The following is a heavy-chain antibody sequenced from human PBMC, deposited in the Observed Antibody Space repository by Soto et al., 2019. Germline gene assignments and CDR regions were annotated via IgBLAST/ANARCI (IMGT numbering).Heavy chain of an antibody. CDR3: ARVAAVGIYYFDY. D-gene: IGHD6-13*01. CDR2: ISGSTTGI. V-gene: IGHV3-11*01. CDR1: GFTFRDYH. Sequence: QVQLVESGGGLVKPGGSLRLSCAASGFTFRDYHMAWIRQAPGKGLEWISYISGSTTGIYYADSVKGRFTISRDNAETTLYLQLSGLRAEDTAVYYCARVAAVGIYYFDYWGQGTLVTVSS. J-gene: IGHJ4*02.